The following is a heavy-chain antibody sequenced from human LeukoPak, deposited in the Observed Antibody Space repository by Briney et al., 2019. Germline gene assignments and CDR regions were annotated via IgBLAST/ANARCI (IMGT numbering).Heavy chain of an antibody. CDR3: ARDPQLYSGNDWG. CDR2: ITGSSGYL. CDR1: GFPLYCFS. J-gene: IGHJ4*02. Sequence: GGSLGLSFAASGFPLYCFSMCCVRTAAGKGLGWVSSITGSSGYLQYADSVKGRFTISRDNAKNSLYLQMNSLRAEDTAVYYCARDPQLYSGNDWGWGQGTLVIVSS. D-gene: IGHD5-12*01. V-gene: IGHV3-21*01.